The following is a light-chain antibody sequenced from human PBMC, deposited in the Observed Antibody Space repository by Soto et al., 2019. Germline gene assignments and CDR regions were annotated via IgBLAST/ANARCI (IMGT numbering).Light chain of an antibody. CDR3: CSYAGSYTLV. CDR1: SSGVGGYNY. CDR2: DVG. J-gene: IGLJ2*01. V-gene: IGLV2-11*01. Sequence: QSALTQPRSVSGSPGQSVTISCTGTSSGVGGYNYVSWYQQHPGKAPKLMIYDVGKRPSGVPDRFSGSKSGNTASLTISGLQAEDEADYYCCSYAGSYTLVFGGGTKLTVL.